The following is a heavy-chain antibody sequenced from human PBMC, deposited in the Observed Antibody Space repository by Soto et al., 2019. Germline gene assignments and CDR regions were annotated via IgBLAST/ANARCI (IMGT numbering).Heavy chain of an antibody. CDR1: GGTFSSYF. Sequence: QVQLVQSGAEVKKAGSSVKVSCKVSGGTFSSYFINWVRQAPGQGLEWVGGIIPVFGSASFAEKFQGRVTSTANKSTSTAYMELSSLRSDDTAVYYCARETPSAAAAYFFYGLDVWGQGTTVTVPS. CDR3: ARETPSAAAAYFFYGLDV. D-gene: IGHD6-13*01. CDR2: IIPVFGSA. V-gene: IGHV1-69*06. J-gene: IGHJ6*02.